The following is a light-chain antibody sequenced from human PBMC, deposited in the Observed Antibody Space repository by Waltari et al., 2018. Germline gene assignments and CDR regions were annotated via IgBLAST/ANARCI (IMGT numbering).Light chain of an antibody. Sequence: SFELIQPPSASVSPGQTASVSCSGETLGDTYVYWYQQKPGQSPMLVMFQDNKRPSGIPERFSGSNSGNTATLTISETQAIDEADYYCQAWDSNVAVFGRGTKVTVL. J-gene: IGLJ3*02. CDR3: QAWDSNVAV. CDR1: TLGDTY. V-gene: IGLV3-1*01. CDR2: QDN.